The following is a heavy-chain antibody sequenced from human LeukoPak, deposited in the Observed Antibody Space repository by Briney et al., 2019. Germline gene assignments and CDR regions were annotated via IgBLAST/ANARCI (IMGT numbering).Heavy chain of an antibody. CDR1: GGTFSSYA. V-gene: IGHV1-69*05. D-gene: IGHD6-6*01. Sequence: ASVKVSCKASGGTFSSYAISWVRQAPGQGLEWMGRIIPIFGTANYAQKFQGRVTITTDESTSTAYMELSSLRSEDTAVYYCARSRRGYSSSYAFDIWGQGTMVPVSS. J-gene: IGHJ3*02. CDR3: ARSRRGYSSSYAFDI. CDR2: IIPIFGTA.